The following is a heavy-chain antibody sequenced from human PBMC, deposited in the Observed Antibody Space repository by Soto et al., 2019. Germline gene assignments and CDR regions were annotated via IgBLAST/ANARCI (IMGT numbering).Heavy chain of an antibody. CDR2: IYYSGST. CDR3: ARHDYSIAGWFDP. CDR1: GGSISSSSYY. Sequence: ETLSLTCTVSGGSISSSSYYWGWIRQPPGKGLEWIGSIYYSGSTYYNPSLKSRVTISVDTSKNQFSLKLSSVTAADTAVYYCARHDYSIAGWFDPWGQGTLVTVSS. J-gene: IGHJ5*02. V-gene: IGHV4-39*01. D-gene: IGHD4-4*01.